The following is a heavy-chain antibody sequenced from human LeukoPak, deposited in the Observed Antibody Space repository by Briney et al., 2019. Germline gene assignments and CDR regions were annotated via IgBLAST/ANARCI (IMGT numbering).Heavy chain of an antibody. D-gene: IGHD6-19*01. CDR2: ISSSSSYT. V-gene: IGHV3-11*06. CDR1: GLTFSDYY. J-gene: IGHJ4*02. Sequence: GGSLRLSCAASGLTFSDYYMRWIRHAPGKGREWVSYISSSSSYTNYADSVKGRFTISRDNAKNSLYLQMNSLRAEDTAVYYWARRSYSSGYYFDYWGQGTLVTVSS. CDR3: ARRSYSSGYYFDY.